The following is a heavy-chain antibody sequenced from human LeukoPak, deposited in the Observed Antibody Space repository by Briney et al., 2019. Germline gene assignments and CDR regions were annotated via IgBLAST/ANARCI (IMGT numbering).Heavy chain of an antibody. D-gene: IGHD5-18*01. CDR2: ISYDGSSE. CDR1: VFSFSIYG. V-gene: IGHV3-30*18. J-gene: IGHJ3*01. Sequence: QPGGSLRLSCPASVFSFSIYGRHWVRQAPGKGLEWVAVISYDGSSEDYADSVKGRFTISRDNSKNTLYLEMNSLRSEDTAVYYCAKEEYSYGANGHDGLTFWGQGTVVTVS. CDR3: AKEEYSYGANGHDGLTF.